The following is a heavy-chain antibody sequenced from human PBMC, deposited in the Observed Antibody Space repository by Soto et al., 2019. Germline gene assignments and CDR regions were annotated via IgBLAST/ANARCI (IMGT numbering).Heavy chain of an antibody. CDR2: IKQDGSEK. D-gene: IGHD5-12*01. CDR3: ARAVGYSGYDEEYYFDY. CDR1: GFTFSSYW. V-gene: IGHV3-7*01. J-gene: IGHJ4*02. Sequence: GGSLRLSCAASGFTFSSYWMSWVRQAPGKGLEWVANIKQDGSEKYYVDSVKGRFTISRDNAKNSLYLQMNSLRAEDTAVYYCARAVGYSGYDEEYYFDYSGQGTLVTVST.